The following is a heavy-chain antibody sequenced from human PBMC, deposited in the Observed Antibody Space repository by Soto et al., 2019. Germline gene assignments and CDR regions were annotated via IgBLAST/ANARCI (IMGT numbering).Heavy chain of an antibody. CDR1: GGFISGDNY. V-gene: IGHV4-31*03. J-gene: IGHJ3*02. D-gene: IGHD3-22*01. CDR3: ERDKLRDRSGYDGPSRSYAYDI. Sequence: TLSLTCSVSGGFISGDNYWSWVRQHPGKGLEWIGYIYYSGSTYYNPSLKSRVTMSVDTSKKQFSLKLSSVTAADTAVYYCERDKLRDRSGYDGPSRSYAYDIWGQGTMVTV. CDR2: IYYSGST.